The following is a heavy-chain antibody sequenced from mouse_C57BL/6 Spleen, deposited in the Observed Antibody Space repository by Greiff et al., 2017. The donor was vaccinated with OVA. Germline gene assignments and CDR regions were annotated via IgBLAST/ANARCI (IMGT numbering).Heavy chain of an antibody. D-gene: IGHD2-4*01. V-gene: IGHV1-55*01. CDR1: GYTFTSYW. CDR3: ARRDDYDVNYAMDD. Sequence: QVQLQQPGAELVKPGASVKMSCKASGYTFTSYWITWVKQRPGQGLEWIGDIYPGSGSTNYNEKFKSKATLTVDTSSSTAYMQLSSLTSEDSAVYYCARRDDYDVNYAMDDWGQGTSVTVSS. J-gene: IGHJ4*01. CDR2: IYPGSGST.